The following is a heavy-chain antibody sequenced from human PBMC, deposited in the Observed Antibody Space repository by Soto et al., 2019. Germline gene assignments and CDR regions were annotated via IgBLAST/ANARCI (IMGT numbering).Heavy chain of an antibody. Sequence: SWVRQMPGKGLEWMGRIDPSDSYTNYSPSFQGHVTISADKSISTAYLQWSSLKASDTAMYYCASRPKYSSSNYYYYGMDVWGQGTTVTVSS. CDR2: IDPSDSYT. D-gene: IGHD6-13*01. CDR3: ASRPKYSSSNYYYYGMDV. J-gene: IGHJ6*02. V-gene: IGHV5-10-1*01.